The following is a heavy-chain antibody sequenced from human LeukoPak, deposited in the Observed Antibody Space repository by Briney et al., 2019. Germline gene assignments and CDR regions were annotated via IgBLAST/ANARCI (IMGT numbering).Heavy chain of an antibody. CDR3: ARAVGYCSGGSCFAFDY. CDR2: IRDDGSSK. Sequence: GGSLRLSCAASGFSFSTYGMHWVRQALGKGLEWVTFIRDDGSSKYYSASVKGRFTISRDNSKNTLYLQMNSLRAEDTAVYYCARAVGYCSGGSCFAFDYWGQGTLVTVSS. D-gene: IGHD2-15*01. J-gene: IGHJ4*02. CDR1: GFSFSTYG. V-gene: IGHV3-30*02.